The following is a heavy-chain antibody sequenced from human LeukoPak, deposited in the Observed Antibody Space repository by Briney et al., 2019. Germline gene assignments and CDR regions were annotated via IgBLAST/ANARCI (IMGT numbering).Heavy chain of an antibody. CDR2: VSHTGAT. J-gene: IGHJ3*01. D-gene: IGHD1-26*01. V-gene: IGHV4-59*01. CDR3: ARDRRGSFYTFDL. Sequence: SETLSLTCSVSGASINGYFWNWVRETPEKRLDSIGYVSHTGATTSNPTLKSRVSITIDTSKSQISLTMTSVTAADSALYYCARDRRGSFYTFDLRGPGTIVSVS. CDR1: GASINGYF.